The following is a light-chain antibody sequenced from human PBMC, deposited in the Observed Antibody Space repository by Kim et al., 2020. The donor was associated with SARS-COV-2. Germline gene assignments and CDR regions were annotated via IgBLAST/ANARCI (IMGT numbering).Light chain of an antibody. CDR2: DAS. V-gene: IGKV3-11*01. J-gene: IGKJ5*01. CDR3: QQRRNLIS. Sequence: SLSPRARPTLSCRASQSVGSSLAWHQQKPGQAPRLVIYDASHRATGIPVRFSGGGSGTDFTLTISSLEPDDFAVYYCQQRRNLISFCQGTRLEIK. CDR1: QSVGSS.